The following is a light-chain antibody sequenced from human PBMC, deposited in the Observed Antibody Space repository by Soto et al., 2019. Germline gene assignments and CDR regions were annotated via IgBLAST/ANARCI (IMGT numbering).Light chain of an antibody. CDR2: DAS. Sequence: EIVLTQSPAPLSLSPGEIATLSCRASQSVSSYLAWYQQKPGQAPSLLIYDASNRATGIPARFSGSGSGTAFTLPISSVEPEDFAVSYCQQRSNWPLTFGGGTKVEIK. J-gene: IGKJ4*01. CDR1: QSVSSY. CDR3: QQRSNWPLT. V-gene: IGKV3-11*01.